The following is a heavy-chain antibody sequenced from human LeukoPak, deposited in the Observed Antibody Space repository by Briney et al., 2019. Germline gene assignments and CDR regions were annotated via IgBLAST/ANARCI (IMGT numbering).Heavy chain of an antibody. V-gene: IGHV3-9*01. D-gene: IGHD3-16*01. CDR3: AKSKGTYLWGVVPH. CDR2: ISWNSGSI. Sequence: TGGSLRLSCAASGFTFDDYAMHWVRQAPGKGLEWVSGISWNSGSIGYGDSVKGRFTISRDNAKNSLYLQMNSLRAEDTALYYCAKSKGTYLWGVVPHWGQGTLVTVSS. J-gene: IGHJ4*02. CDR1: GFTFDDYA.